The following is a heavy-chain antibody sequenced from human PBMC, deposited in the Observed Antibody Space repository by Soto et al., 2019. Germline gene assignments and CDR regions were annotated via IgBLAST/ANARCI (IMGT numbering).Heavy chain of an antibody. J-gene: IGHJ4*02. D-gene: IGHD7-27*01. CDR1: GGSFSSSY. Sequence: PSETLSLTCTVSGGSFSSSYWTWIRQPPGKGLEWIGYIYYSGSTNYNPSLKSQVTISVDTSKNQFSLKLSSVTAADTAVYYCARGRNPLGNSDFWGQGTLVTVSS. CDR3: ARGRNPLGNSDF. CDR2: IYYSGST. V-gene: IGHV4-59*01.